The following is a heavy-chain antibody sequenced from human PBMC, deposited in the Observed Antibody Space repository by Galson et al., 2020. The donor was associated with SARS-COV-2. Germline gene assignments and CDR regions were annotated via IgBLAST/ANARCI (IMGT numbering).Heavy chain of an antibody. D-gene: IGHD3-10*01. V-gene: IGHV3-21*06. CDR2: ISSDSGSM. J-gene: IGHJ4*02. CDR3: AGAVWSSGSWTYDNDY. Sequence: GESLKISCAASGITISIKTMDWVRQAPGKGLEWISSISSDSGSMYYADSVQGRFTNTSNNAKNSLYLQMNSLIDADTAVYDCAGAVWSSGSWTYDNDYWGQGTLVTVSS. CDR1: GITISIKT.